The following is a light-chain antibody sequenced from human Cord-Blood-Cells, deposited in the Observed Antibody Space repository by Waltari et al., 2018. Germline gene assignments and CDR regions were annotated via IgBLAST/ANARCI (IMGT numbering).Light chain of an antibody. J-gene: IGKJ2*03. CDR3: QQSYSTPYS. V-gene: IGKV1-39*01. CDR2: AAS. CDR1: QSISSY. Sequence: DIQMTQSPSSLSASVGDRVTITCRASQSISSYLNSYQQKPGKAPKLQIYAASSLQSGVPSRFSGSGSETDFTLTISSLQPEDFATYYCQQSYSTPYSFGQGTKLEIK.